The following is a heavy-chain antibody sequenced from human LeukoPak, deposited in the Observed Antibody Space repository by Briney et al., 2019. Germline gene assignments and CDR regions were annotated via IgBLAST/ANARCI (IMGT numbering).Heavy chain of an antibody. V-gene: IGHV3-74*01. Sequence: PGGSLRLSCAASGFTFSSHWMHWVRQAPGKGLVWVSRIKSDGSTTTYADSVKGRFTISRDNAKNTLYPQMNSLRAEDTAVYYCARVVDTHFDYWGQGTLVTVSS. CDR1: GFTFSSHW. CDR2: IKSDGSTT. J-gene: IGHJ4*02. CDR3: ARVVDTHFDY. D-gene: IGHD5-18*01.